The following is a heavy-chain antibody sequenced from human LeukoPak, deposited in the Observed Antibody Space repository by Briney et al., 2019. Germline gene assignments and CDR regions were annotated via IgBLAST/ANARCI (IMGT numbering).Heavy chain of an antibody. V-gene: IGHV3-9*01. CDR1: GFTFDDYA. D-gene: IGHD1-7*01. J-gene: IGHJ5*02. Sequence: GGSLRLSCAASGFTFDDYAMHWVRQAPGKGLEWVSGISWNSDIIGYADSVKGRFTISRDNVKNVLYLQMHSLRAGDTAVYYCARDLGSYELRGIDLWGQGTLVTVSS. CDR3: ARDLGSYELRGIDL. CDR2: ISWNSDII.